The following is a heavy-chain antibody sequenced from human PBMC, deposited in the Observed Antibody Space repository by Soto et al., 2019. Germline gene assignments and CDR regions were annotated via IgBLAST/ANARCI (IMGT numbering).Heavy chain of an antibody. J-gene: IGHJ5*02. V-gene: IGHV5-51*01. Sequence: EALKISCKGSGYSFTSYWIGWVRQMPGKGVEWMGIIYPGDSDTRYSPSFQGQVTISADKSITTAYLQWSSLKASVTAMYYCARQFRVQNDYDSSGYTSFDPLGPGTLVTVFS. CDR2: IYPGDSDT. CDR3: ARQFRVQNDYDSSGYTSFDP. D-gene: IGHD3-22*01. CDR1: GYSFTSYW.